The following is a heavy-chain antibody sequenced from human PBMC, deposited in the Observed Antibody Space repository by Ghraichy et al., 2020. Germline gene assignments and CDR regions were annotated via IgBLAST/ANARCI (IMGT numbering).Heavy chain of an antibody. Sequence: SVKVSCKASGGTFSSYAISWVRQAPGQGLEWMGGIIPIFGIANYAQKFQGRVTITADKSTSTAYMELSSLRSEDTAMYYCARVHATDVVVPAAIYYYGMDVWGQGTTVTVSS. V-gene: IGHV1-69*10. CDR3: ARVHATDVVVPAAIYYYGMDV. CDR2: IIPIFGIA. J-gene: IGHJ6*02. D-gene: IGHD2-2*01. CDR1: GGTFSSYA.